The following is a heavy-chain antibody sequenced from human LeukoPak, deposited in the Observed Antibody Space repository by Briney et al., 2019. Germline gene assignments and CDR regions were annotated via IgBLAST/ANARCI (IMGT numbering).Heavy chain of an antibody. V-gene: IGHV1-18*01. J-gene: IGHJ4*02. CDR2: ISAYNGKT. CDR3: ARVTEGRIQLWPDHYFDY. CDR1: GYTFTSYG. Sequence: ASVKVSCKASGYTFTSYGISWVRQAPGQGLEWMGWISAYNGKTNYAQKNQGRVTMTTDTPTSTAYMELRSLRSDDTAVYYCARVTEGRIQLWPDHYFDYWGQGTLVTVSS. D-gene: IGHD5-18*01.